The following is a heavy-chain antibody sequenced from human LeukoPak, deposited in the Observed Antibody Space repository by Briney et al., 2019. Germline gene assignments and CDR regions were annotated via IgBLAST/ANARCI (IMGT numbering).Heavy chain of an antibody. V-gene: IGHV4-34*01. CDR3: ARGGFSGYDSELDY. D-gene: IGHD5-12*01. CDR2: INHSGST. Sequence: PSETLSLTCGVYGGSFSGYYWTWIRQPPGKGLECIGEINHSGSTNYNPSLKSRVTFSVDRSKNQVSLKVKSVTAADTAAYYCARGGFSGYDSELDYWGQGTLVIVSS. J-gene: IGHJ4*02. CDR1: GGSFSGYY.